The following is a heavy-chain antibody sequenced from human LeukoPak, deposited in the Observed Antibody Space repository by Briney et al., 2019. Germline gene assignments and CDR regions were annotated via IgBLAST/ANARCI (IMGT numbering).Heavy chain of an antibody. Sequence: GESLRLSCAASGFTFSTYGMHWVRQAPGKGLEWVAFIQSDGSNKYYADSVKGRFTISRDNSKNSLYLQMNSLRAEDTAVYYCAKDAGGWYTYYYYYMDVWGKGTTVTISS. CDR3: AKDAGGWYTYYYYYMDV. CDR1: GFTFSTYG. D-gene: IGHD6-19*01. V-gene: IGHV3-30*02. J-gene: IGHJ6*03. CDR2: IQSDGSNK.